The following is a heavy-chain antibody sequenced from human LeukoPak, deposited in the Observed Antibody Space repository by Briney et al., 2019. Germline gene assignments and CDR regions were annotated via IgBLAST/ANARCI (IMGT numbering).Heavy chain of an antibody. J-gene: IGHJ4*02. CDR3: AKDKKWRGSYYFDY. Sequence: GGSLRLSCTASEFTLSNYAMSWVRQAPGKGLEWVSLISGSGATTYYADSVKRRFTISRDNSKNTLYLQLNTLRAEDTAVYYCAKDKKWRGSYYFDYWGRGTLVTVSS. CDR2: ISGSGATT. D-gene: IGHD5-12*01. CDR1: EFTLSNYA. V-gene: IGHV3-23*01.